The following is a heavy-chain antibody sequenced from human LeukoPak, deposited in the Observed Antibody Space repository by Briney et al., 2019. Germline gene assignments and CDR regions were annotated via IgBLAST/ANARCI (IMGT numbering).Heavy chain of an antibody. D-gene: IGHD3-10*01. J-gene: IGHJ4*02. Sequence: SETLSLTCTVSGGSISSYYWSWIRQPPGKGLEWIGYIYYSGSTNYNPSLKSRVTISVDTSKNQFSLKLSSVTAADTAVYYCAKVPHLYYGSGSYQLDYWGQGTLVTVSS. CDR3: AKVPHLYYGSGSYQLDY. V-gene: IGHV4-59*01. CDR1: GGSISSYY. CDR2: IYYSGST.